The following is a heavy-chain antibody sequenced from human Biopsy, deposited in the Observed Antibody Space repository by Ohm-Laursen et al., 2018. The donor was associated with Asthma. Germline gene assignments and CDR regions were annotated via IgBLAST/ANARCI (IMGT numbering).Heavy chain of an antibody. CDR3: AKVRSDWVITESFDY. V-gene: IGHV3-9*01. Sequence: SLRLSCSASGFKFDEYTMHWVRQAPGKGLEWAPGISWNSATIGYADSVEGRFTISRDNAKNSVFLHMDSLRPEDTAFYYCAKVRSDWVITESFDYWGQGVLVTVSS. CDR2: ISWNSATI. J-gene: IGHJ4*02. CDR1: GFKFDEYT. D-gene: IGHD3-22*01.